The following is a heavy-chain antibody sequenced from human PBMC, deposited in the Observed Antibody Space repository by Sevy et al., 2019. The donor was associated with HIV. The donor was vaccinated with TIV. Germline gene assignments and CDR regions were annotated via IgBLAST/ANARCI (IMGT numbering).Heavy chain of an antibody. CDR1: GYTFTSYD. V-gene: IGHV1-8*01. CDR3: AGVGAALLWFGDLVNDYGMDV. J-gene: IGHJ6*02. CDR2: MNPNSGNT. D-gene: IGHD3-10*01. Sequence: ASVKVSCKASGYTFTSYDINWVRQATGQGLEWMGWMNPNSGNTGYAQKFQGRVTMTRNTSISTAYMVLSSLRSEDTAVYYGAGVGAALLWFGDLVNDYGMDVWGQGTTVTVSS.